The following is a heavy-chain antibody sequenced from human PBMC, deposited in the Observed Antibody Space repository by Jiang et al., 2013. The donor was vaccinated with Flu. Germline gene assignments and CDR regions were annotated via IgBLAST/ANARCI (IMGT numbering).Heavy chain of an antibody. V-gene: IGHV4-34*01. J-gene: IGHJ4*02. D-gene: IGHD5-24*01. Sequence: LLKPSETLSLTCAVYGGSFSGYYWSWIRQPPGKGLEWIGEINHSGSTNYNPSLKSRVTISVDTSKNQFSLKLSSVTAADTAVYYCASVEMATIARFDYWGQGTLVTVSS. CDR3: ASVEMATIARFDY. CDR1: GGSFSGYY. CDR2: INHSGST.